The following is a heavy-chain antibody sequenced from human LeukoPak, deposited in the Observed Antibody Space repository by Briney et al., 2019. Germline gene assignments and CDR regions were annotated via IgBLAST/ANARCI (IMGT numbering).Heavy chain of an antibody. CDR1: GFTFSSYA. V-gene: IGHV3-23*01. CDR2: ISGSGGST. CDR3: AKDPPYYYDSSVYYVYFDY. D-gene: IGHD3-22*01. J-gene: IGHJ4*02. Sequence: GGSLRLSCAASGFTFSSYAMSWVRQAPGKGLEWVSAISGSGGSTYYADSVKGRFTISRDNSKNTLYLQMNSLRAEDTAVYYCAKDPPYYYDSSVYYVYFDYGGQEPRVTVSS.